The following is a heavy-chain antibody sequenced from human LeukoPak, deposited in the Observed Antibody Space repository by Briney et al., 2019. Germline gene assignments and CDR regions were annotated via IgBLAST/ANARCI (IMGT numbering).Heavy chain of an antibody. CDR1: GASISSSTYH. Sequence: SETLSLTCNVSGASISSSTYHWGWIRQPPGKGLEWVASIYYRGRTYYNPSLKSRVTISVDTSKNQFSLKLSSATAADTAVYYCVRWSGVVGTARGWYFDLWGRGTLVTVSS. J-gene: IGHJ2*01. CDR3: VRWSGVVGTARGWYFDL. D-gene: IGHD1-26*01. CDR2: IYYRGRT. V-gene: IGHV4-39*07.